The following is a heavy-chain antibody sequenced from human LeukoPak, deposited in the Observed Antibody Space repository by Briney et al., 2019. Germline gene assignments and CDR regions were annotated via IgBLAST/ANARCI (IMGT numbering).Heavy chain of an antibody. CDR2: ISSSSSYI. CDR1: GFTFSNAW. D-gene: IGHD2-2*01. V-gene: IGHV3-21*01. J-gene: IGHJ4*02. Sequence: GGSLRLSCAASGFTFSNAWMNWVRQAPGKGLEWVSSISSSSSYIYYADSVKGRFTISRDNAKNSLYLQMNSLGAEDTAVYYCARAPPTAAIWGQGTLVTVSS. CDR3: ARAPPTAAI.